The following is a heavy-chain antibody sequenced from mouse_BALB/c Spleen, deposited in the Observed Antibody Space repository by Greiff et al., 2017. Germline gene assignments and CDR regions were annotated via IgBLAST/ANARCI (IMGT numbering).Heavy chain of an antibody. CDR2: ISSGGSYT. J-gene: IGHJ4*01. CDR1: GFTFSSYG. Sequence: VQLKESGGDLVKPGGSLKLSCAASGFTFSSYGMSWVRQTPDKRLEWVATISSGGSYTYYPDSVKGRFTISRDNAKNTLYLQMSSLKSEDTAMYYCARGDYGSSYAMDYWGQGTSVTVSS. CDR3: ARGDYGSSYAMDY. V-gene: IGHV5-6*01. D-gene: IGHD1-1*01.